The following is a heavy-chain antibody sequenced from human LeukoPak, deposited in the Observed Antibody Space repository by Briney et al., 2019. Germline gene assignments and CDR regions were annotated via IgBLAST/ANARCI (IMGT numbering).Heavy chain of an antibody. CDR1: GFTVSNNY. Sequence: GGSLRLSCAASGFTVSNNYMTWVRQAPGKGLEWVSVIYSGGSTYYTDSVKGRFTVSRDNSRSTLYLQMNSLRVEDTGVYYCARALSQGAGAAVPSAPIDYWGQGTLVTVSS. CDR2: IYSGGST. D-gene: IGHD2-2*01. CDR3: ARALSQGAGAAVPSAPIDY. V-gene: IGHV3-53*05. J-gene: IGHJ4*02.